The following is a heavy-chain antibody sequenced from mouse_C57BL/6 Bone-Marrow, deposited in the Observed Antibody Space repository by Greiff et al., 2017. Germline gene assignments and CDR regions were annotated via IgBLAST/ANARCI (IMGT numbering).Heavy chain of an antibody. CDR2: IRLKTDNYAT. V-gene: IGHV6-3*01. J-gene: IGHJ3*01. CDR3: QDWGWFAC. D-gene: IGHD4-1*01. CDR1: GFTFSNYW. Sequence: EVQLVESGGGLVQPGGSMKLSCVASGFTFSNYWMNWVRQSPEQGLEWVAQIRLKTDNYATHYAESVKGMFTISRDYSKSSVYLQMNNLGAEDTGIYYCQDWGWFACWGQGTLVTVSA.